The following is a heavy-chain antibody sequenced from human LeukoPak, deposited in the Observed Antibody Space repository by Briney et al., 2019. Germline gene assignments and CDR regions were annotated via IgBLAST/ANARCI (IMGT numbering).Heavy chain of an antibody. V-gene: IGHV4-4*09. CDR1: GVSMSAYQ. D-gene: IGHD2-21*01. CDR3: ATSNDAKIAPFDH. CDR2: INTKGET. J-gene: IGHJ4*02. Sequence: SETLSLTCTVSGVSMSAYQWSWVRQSPEKGLEWIGCINTKGETSYNPSLKSRVTTSVDTSKSEFSLRLTSVTAADTAVYYCATSNDAKIAPFDHWGQGAPVTVSS.